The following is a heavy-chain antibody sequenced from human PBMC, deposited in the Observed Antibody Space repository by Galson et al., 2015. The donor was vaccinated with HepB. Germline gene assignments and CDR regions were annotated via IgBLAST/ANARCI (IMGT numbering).Heavy chain of an antibody. CDR2: IYYSGST. D-gene: IGHD2-21*02. V-gene: IGHV4-59*01. Sequence: LSLTCTVSGGSISSYYWRWIRQPPGKGLEWIGYIYYSGSTNYIPSLKSRVTISVDTSKNQFSLKLSSVTAADTAVYYCAREAMECPGGDCYWHDAFDIWGQGTMVTVSS. CDR3: AREAMECPGGDCYWHDAFDI. J-gene: IGHJ3*02. CDR1: GGSISSYY.